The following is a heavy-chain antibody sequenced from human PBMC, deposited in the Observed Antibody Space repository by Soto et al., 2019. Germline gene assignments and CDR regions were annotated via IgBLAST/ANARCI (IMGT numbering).Heavy chain of an antibody. CDR3: ARNPRWGYDT. D-gene: IGHD3-16*01. CDR1: GYTFTSYA. V-gene: IGHV1-3*01. CDR2: INAGNGNT. Sequence: GASVKVSCKASGYTFTSYAMDWVRQAPGQRPEWMGWINAGNGNTKYSQKFQGRVTITRDTSASTPYMELSSLRSEDTAVYYCARNPRWGYDTWGQGTLVTVSS. J-gene: IGHJ5*02.